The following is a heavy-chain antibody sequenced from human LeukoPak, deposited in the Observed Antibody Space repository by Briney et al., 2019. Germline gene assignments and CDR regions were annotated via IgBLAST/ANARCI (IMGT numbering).Heavy chain of an antibody. V-gene: IGHV3-21*01. CDR3: ARDHLQSGSDAFDI. CDR2: ISSSSSYI. D-gene: IGHD3-10*01. CDR1: GFTFSSYS. J-gene: IGHJ3*02. Sequence: GGSLRLSCAASGFTFSSYSMNWVRQAPGKGLEWVSSISSSSSYIYYADSVKGRFTISRDNAKNSLYLQMNSLRAEDTAVYYCARDHLQSGSDAFDIWGQGTMVTVSS.